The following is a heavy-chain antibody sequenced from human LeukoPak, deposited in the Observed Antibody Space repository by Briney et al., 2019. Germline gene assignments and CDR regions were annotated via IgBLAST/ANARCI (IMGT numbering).Heavy chain of an antibody. CDR2: IYYSGST. V-gene: IGHV4-39*07. CDR3: ARGVTMIEAIHDAFDI. D-gene: IGHD3-22*01. CDR1: GGSISSSGYY. Sequence: SETLSLTCTVSGGSISSSGYYWGWIRQPPGKGLEWIGSIYYSGSTYYNPSLKSRVTISVDTSKNQFSLKLSSVTAADTAVYYCARGVTMIEAIHDAFDIWGQGTMVTVSS. J-gene: IGHJ3*02.